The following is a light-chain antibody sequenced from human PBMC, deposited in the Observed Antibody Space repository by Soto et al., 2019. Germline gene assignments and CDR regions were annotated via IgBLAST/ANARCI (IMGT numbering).Light chain of an antibody. J-gene: IGKJ1*01. V-gene: IGKV3-20*01. CDR2: RAF. CDR1: QSVGIS. CDR3: YQFGSFPRT. Sequence: DIVLTQSPGTLSLSPGERATLSCRASQSVGISLSWYQHKSGQAHRLLLYRAFNRATGIPERFSGSGAGTDFTLTISRLEPEDFAVYSCYQFGSFPRTFGQGTQVVIK.